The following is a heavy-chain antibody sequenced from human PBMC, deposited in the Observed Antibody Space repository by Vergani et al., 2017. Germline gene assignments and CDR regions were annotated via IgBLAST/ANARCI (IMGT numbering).Heavy chain of an antibody. CDR1: GFTFDDYA. CDR3: AKDSLVVGPAAKWGGLDI. D-gene: IGHD2-2*01. CDR2: ISWNSGSI. J-gene: IGHJ3*02. Sequence: EVQLVESGGGLVQPGRSLRLSCAASGFTFDDYAMHWVRQAPGKGLEWVSGISWNSGSIGYADSVKGRFTISRDNAKNSLYLQMNSLRAEDTALYCCAKDSLVVGPAAKWGGLDIWGQGTMVTVSS. V-gene: IGHV3-9*01.